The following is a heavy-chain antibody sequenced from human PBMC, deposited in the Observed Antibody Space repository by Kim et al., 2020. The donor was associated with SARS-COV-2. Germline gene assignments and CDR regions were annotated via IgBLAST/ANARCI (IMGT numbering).Heavy chain of an antibody. D-gene: IGHD4-17*01. Sequence: DDKRYSPSLKSRLTITKDTSKNQVVLTMTNMDPVDTATYYCAHLTTVVRSWGQGTLVTVSS. J-gene: IGHJ5*02. CDR3: AHLTTVVRS. V-gene: IGHV2-5*01. CDR2: DDK.